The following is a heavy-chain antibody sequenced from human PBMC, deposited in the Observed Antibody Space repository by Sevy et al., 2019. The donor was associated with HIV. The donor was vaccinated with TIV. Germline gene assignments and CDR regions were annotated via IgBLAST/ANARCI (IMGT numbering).Heavy chain of an antibody. V-gene: IGHV3-30-3*01. CDR1: GFTFSSYA. D-gene: IGHD3-22*01. J-gene: IGHJ3*02. Sequence: GGSLRLSCAASGFTFSSYAMHWVRQAPGKGLEWVAVISYDGSNKYYADSVKGRFTISRDNSKNTLYLQMNSLRAEDTAVYYCAREGYYDSSGYPHAFDIWGQGTTVTVSS. CDR3: AREGYYDSSGYPHAFDI. CDR2: ISYDGSNK.